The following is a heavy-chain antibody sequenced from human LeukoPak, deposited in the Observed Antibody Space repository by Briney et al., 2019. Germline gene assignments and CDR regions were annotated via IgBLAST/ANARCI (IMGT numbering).Heavy chain of an antibody. Sequence: SETLSLTCTVSSDSTNRGPYYWRWIRQSPGKGLEWIGSMYYTGSTYYNLSLKSRITIFLDTSKNQFSLTLGSVTATDTAVYYCASHRTDVLGVRIYSFDYWGPGTLVSVSS. CDR3: ASHRTDVLGVRIYSFDY. CDR1: SDSTNRGPYY. D-gene: IGHD2-21*01. V-gene: IGHV4-39*01. J-gene: IGHJ4*02. CDR2: MYYTGST.